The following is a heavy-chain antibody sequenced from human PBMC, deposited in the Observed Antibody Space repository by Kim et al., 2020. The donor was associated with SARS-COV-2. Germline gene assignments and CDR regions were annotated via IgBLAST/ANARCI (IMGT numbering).Heavy chain of an antibody. V-gene: IGHV4-39*01. J-gene: IGHJ4*02. CDR1: GGSISSSSYY. CDR3: ARHSPTVLEGEWPPNFDY. D-gene: IGHD3-16*01. Sequence: SETLSLTCTVSGGSISSSSYYWGWIRQPPGKGLEWIGSIYYSGSTYYNPSLKSRVTISVDTSKNQFSLKLSSVTAADTAVYYCARHSPTVLEGEWPPNFDYWGQGTLVTVSS. CDR2: IYYSGST.